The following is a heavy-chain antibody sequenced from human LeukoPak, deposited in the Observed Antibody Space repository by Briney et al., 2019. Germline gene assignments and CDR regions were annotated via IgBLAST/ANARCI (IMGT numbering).Heavy chain of an antibody. CDR1: GGSISSYY. J-gene: IGHJ3*02. D-gene: IGHD1-26*01. V-gene: IGHV4-59*03. CDR2: IYYSGNT. CDR3: GAGRGELSAFHI. Sequence: PSETLSLTCTVSGGSISSYYWSWIRQPPGKGLEWIGYIYYSGNTKYNPSLKSRVTISVDTSRNQFSLKLNSVTAADTAVYYCGAGRGELSAFHIWGQGTVVTVSS.